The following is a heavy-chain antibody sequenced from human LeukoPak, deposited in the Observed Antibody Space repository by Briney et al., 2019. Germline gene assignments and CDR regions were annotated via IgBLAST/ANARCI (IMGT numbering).Heavy chain of an antibody. Sequence: PGGSLRLSCAASGFTVSSNYMSWVRQAPGKGLEWVSVIYSGGSTYCADSVKGRFTISRDNSKNTLYLQMNSLRAEDTAVYYCARSTDTTRDYWGQGTLVTVSS. CDR2: IYSGGST. V-gene: IGHV3-66*01. J-gene: IGHJ4*02. CDR3: ARSTDTTRDY. D-gene: IGHD4-17*01. CDR1: GFTVSSNY.